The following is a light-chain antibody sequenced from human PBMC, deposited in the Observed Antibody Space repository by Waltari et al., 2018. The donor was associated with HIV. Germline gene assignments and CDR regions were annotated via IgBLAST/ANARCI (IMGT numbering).Light chain of an antibody. CDR2: WAS. Sequence: DIVLTQSPDPLAVFLGESAPINCGSSQSVLYIPNNKNYLAWYQQKPGQPPKRLLYWASTRESAVPDRFSGSGSGTDFTLTISSLQAEDVAVYYCQQYNSTPLTFGGGTKVEIK. CDR1: QSVLYIPNNKNY. CDR3: QQYNSTPLT. V-gene: IGKV4-1*01. J-gene: IGKJ4*01.